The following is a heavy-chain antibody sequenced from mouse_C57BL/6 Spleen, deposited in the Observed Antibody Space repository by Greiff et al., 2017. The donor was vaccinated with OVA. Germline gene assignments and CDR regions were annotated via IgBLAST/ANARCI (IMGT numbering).Heavy chain of an antibody. Sequence: EVQLQQSGPELVKPGASVKISCKASGYTFTDYYMNWVKQSHGKSLEWIGDINPNNGGTSYNQKFKGKATLTVDKSSSTAYMELRSLTSEDSAVYYCARWNDGYYDARDYWGQGTSVTVSS. V-gene: IGHV1-26*01. CDR1: GYTFTDYY. J-gene: IGHJ4*01. CDR3: ARWNDGYYDARDY. D-gene: IGHD2-3*01. CDR2: INPNNGGT.